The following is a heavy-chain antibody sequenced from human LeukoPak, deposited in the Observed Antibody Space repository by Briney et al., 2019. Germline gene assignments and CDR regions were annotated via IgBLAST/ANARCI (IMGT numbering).Heavy chain of an antibody. D-gene: IGHD3-22*01. CDR1: GGSVSDYY. CDR2: IYYTGST. CDR3: ARAASGYYYVDAFDI. Sequence: PSETLSLTCTISGGSVSDYYWSWIRQSPGKGLEWIGYIYYTGSTIYNPSLKSRVTISADTSKNQFSLKLSSVTAADTAVYYCARAASGYYYVDAFDIWGKGTMVTVSS. J-gene: IGHJ3*02. V-gene: IGHV4-59*02.